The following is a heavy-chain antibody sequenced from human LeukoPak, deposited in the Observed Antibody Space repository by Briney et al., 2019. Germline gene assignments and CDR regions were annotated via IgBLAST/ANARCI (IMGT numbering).Heavy chain of an antibody. CDR2: INAGNGNT. J-gene: IGHJ4*02. CDR1: GYTFTSYA. V-gene: IGHV1-3*01. Sequence: GASVKDSCKASGYTFTSYAMHWVRQAPGQRLEWMGWINAGNGNTKYSQKFQGRVTITRDTSASTAYMELSSLRSEDTAVYYCARGWAAARRTDFDYWGQGTLVTVSS. D-gene: IGHD6-13*01. CDR3: ARGWAAARRTDFDY.